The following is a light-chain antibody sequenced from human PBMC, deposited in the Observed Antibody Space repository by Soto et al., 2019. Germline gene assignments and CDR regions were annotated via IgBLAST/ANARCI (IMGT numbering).Light chain of an antibody. J-gene: IGKJ5*01. Sequence: TPSPDTPSASPGERVSLSCRASQSVTSTYLAWYQQKPGQAPRLVFYGASSRATGIPDRFSGSVSGTDLTLTTSRLEPEDFAVYYCQQYGSSPRTFGQGTRLEIK. V-gene: IGKV3-20*01. CDR2: GAS. CDR1: QSVTSTY. CDR3: QQYGSSPRT.